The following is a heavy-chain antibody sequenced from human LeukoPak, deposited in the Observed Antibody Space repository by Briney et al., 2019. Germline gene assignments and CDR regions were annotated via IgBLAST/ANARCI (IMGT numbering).Heavy chain of an antibody. CDR1: RGFISTGGYY. CDR3: ARDNDQMGLDPFDF. V-gene: IGHV4-39*07. D-gene: IGHD1-1*01. CDR2: VFHSGTT. J-gene: IGHJ4*02. Sequence: KPSETLSLTCTVSRGFISTGGYYWGWIRQPPGKGLEWIGSVFHSGTTYYNPSLKSRVTISVDMSKNQFSLKSSSVTAADTAVYYCARDNDQMGLDPFDFWGQGTLVTVSS.